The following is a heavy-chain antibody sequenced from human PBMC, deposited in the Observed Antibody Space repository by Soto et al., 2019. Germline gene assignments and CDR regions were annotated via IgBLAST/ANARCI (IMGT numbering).Heavy chain of an antibody. CDR3: TSYKTYYDFWSGFYFGY. CDR2: IKSKADGVAT. CDR1: GFTFNSAW. V-gene: IGHV3-15*01. Sequence: GGSLRLSCIASGFTFNSAWMGWVRQAPGKGLEWVGRIKSKADGVATDFPAPVKGRFTISRDDSKSMMYLQMNSLKTEDTGVYYCTSYKTYYDFWSGFYFGYWGQGTLVTVSS. J-gene: IGHJ4*02. D-gene: IGHD3-3*01.